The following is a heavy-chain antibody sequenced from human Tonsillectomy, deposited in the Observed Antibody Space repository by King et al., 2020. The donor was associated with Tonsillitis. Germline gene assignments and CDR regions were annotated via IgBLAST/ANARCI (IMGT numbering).Heavy chain of an antibody. CDR3: ARLVGAAAAGTGFDY. V-gene: IGHV5-51*04. J-gene: IGHJ4*02. CDR2: IYPCDSDT. Sequence: VQLVQSGAEVKKPGESLKISCQGAGYSFTSYWIAWWRQMPGKGLEWMGIIYPCDSDTRYSPAFQGQVTLAAATPINTASLQWSSLKASDTAMYYCARLVGAAAAGTGFDYWGQGTLVTVSS. D-gene: IGHD6-13*01. CDR1: GYSFTSYW.